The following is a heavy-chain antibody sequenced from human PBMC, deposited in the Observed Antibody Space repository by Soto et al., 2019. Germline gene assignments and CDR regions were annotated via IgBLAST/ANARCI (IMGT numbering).Heavy chain of an antibody. CDR1: GGTFNNYA. CDR3: ARGGVDVVATSAFEY. J-gene: IGHJ4*02. Sequence: QVQLVQSGAEVKKPGSSVKVSCKASGGTFNNYAISWVRQAPGQGLEWMGGIIPIIGTADYAHKFQGRLAISADESTGTTFMELSSLRSEDTALYDCARGGVDVVATSAFEYWGQGTLVTVSS. CDR2: IIPIIGTA. V-gene: IGHV1-69*01. D-gene: IGHD5-12*01.